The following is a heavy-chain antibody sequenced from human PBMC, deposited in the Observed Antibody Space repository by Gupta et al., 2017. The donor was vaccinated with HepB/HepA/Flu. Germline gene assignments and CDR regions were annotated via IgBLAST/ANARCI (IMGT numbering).Heavy chain of an antibody. CDR3: ARWGNDVVPAAMRRFDP. D-gene: IGHD2-2*01. V-gene: IGHV4-39*01. CDR2: IYYSGST. Sequence: QLQLQESGPGLVKPSATLSLTCTVSGGSISSSSYYWGWIRQPPGKGLEWIGSIYYSGSTYYNPSLKSRVTISVDTSKNQFSLKLSSVTAADTAVYYCARWGNDVVPAAMRRFDPWGQGTLVTVSS. J-gene: IGHJ5*02. CDR1: GGSISSSSYY.